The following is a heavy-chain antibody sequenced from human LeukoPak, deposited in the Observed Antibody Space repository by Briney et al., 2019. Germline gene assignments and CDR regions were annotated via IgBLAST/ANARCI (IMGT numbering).Heavy chain of an antibody. CDR1: GYTFTGYY. J-gene: IGHJ3*02. V-gene: IGHV1-2*02. Sequence: ASVKVSCKASGYTFTGYYMHWVRQAPGQGLEWMGWINPNSGGTNYAQKFQGRATMTRDTSISTAYMELSRLRSDDTAVYYCARDMARPHAFDIWGQGTTVTVSS. D-gene: IGHD3-10*01. CDR3: ARDMARPHAFDI. CDR2: INPNSGGT.